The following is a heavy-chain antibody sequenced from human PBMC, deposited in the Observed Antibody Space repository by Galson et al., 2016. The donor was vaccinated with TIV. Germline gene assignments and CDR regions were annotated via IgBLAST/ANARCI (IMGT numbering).Heavy chain of an antibody. CDR1: GDSVSGNTAA. V-gene: IGHV6-1*01. Sequence: CAISGDSVSGNTAAWNWVRQSPSGGLEWLGRTYYTSKWNTDYAVSVKGRIIIRPDTSMNQVSLQLSSVIPDATAVYYCSRGNWNYGMGGAMDVWGRGTRVTVSS. CDR3: SRGNWNYGMGGAMDV. D-gene: IGHD1-7*01. J-gene: IGHJ6*02. CDR2: TYYTSKWNT.